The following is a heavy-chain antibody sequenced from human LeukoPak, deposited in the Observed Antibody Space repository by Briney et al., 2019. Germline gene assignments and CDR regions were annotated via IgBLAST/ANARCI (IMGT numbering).Heavy chain of an antibody. V-gene: IGHV3-30-3*01. CDR2: ISYDGSNK. J-gene: IGHJ4*02. D-gene: IGHD2-21*02. CDR1: GFTFSSFS. CDR3: ARDYCGGDCCLDY. Sequence: PGGSLRLSCSASGFTFSSFSMSWVRQAPGKGLEWVAVISYDGSNKYYADSVKGRFTISRDNSKNTLYLQMNSLRAEDTAVYYCARDYCGGDCCLDYWGQGTLVTVSS.